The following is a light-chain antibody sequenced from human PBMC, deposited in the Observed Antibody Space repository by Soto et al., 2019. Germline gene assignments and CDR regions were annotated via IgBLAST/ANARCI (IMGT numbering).Light chain of an antibody. J-gene: IGKJ1*01. CDR2: WAS. CDR3: QQYFSFPWT. Sequence: DIVMTQSPDSLAVSLGERATINCKSSQSVLYSSNNKNYLAWYQQRPGQPPNLLIYWASTRESGVPDRFSGSGSGTDCPLTISSLQAEDVAIYYCQQYFSFPWTCGQGTKVEIK. CDR1: QSVLYSSNNKNY. V-gene: IGKV4-1*01.